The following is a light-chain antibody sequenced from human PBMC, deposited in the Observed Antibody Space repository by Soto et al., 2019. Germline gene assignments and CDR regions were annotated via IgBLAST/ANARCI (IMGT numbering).Light chain of an antibody. J-gene: IGKJ1*01. V-gene: IGKV1-39*01. CDR1: QTVSTF. CDR2: GAS. Sequence: DIQMTQSPSSLSASVGDRLTISCRASQTVSTFLNWYQQKPEKAPKLLIFGASNLQSGVPSRFSGGGSGTDFTLTISSLQPEDFATYYCQQSYSTPQAFGQGTKVDIK. CDR3: QQSYSTPQA.